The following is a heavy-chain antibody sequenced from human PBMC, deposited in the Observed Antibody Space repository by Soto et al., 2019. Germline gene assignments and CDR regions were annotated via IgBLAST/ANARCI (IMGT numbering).Heavy chain of an antibody. CDR3: ASNTGSYYEYYYYGMDA. CDR2: IIPIFGTA. V-gene: IGHV1-69*06. J-gene: IGHJ6*02. D-gene: IGHD1-26*01. CDR1: GGTFSSYA. Sequence: ASVKVSCKASGGTFSSYAISWVRQAPGQGLEWMGGIIPIFGTANYAQKFQGRVTITADKSTSTAYMELSSLRSEDTAVYYCASNTGSYYEYYYYGMDAWGQGTTVTVSS.